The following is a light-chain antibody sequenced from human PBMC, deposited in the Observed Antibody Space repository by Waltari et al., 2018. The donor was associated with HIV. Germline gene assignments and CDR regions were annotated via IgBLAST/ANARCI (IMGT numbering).Light chain of an antibody. Sequence: EIVLTQSQGTLSLSPGDRAILSCRASQSVSSSHLAWYQQRPGQAPRLLIYATSSRATGIADRFSGSGSGTDFTLTISRLEPEDFAVYHCQQYVSSPRTFGQGTKVEIK. V-gene: IGKV3-20*01. CDR1: QSVSSSH. CDR3: QQYVSSPRT. CDR2: ATS. J-gene: IGKJ1*01.